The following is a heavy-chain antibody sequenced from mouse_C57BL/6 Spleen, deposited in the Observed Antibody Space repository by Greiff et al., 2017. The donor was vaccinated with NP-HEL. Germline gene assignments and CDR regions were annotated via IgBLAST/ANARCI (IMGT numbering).Heavy chain of an antibody. CDR2: IRLKSDNYAT. J-gene: IGHJ4*01. CDR1: GFTFSNYW. D-gene: IGHD2-2*01. CDR3: GRKDGYDVYYAMDY. V-gene: IGHV6-3*01. Sequence: EVHLVESGGGLVQPGGSMKLSCVASGFTFSNYWMHWVRQSPEQGLEWVAQIRLKSDNYATHYAESVKGRFTISRDDSKSSVYLQMNNLRAEDTGIYYGGRKDGYDVYYAMDYWGQGTSVTVSS.